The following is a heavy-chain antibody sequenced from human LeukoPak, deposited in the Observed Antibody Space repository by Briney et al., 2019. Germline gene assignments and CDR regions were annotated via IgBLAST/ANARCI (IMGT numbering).Heavy chain of an antibody. CDR1: GFSFSGYA. CDR3: AKDISGYYRPFDY. CDR2: ISGSGSHT. J-gene: IGHJ4*02. V-gene: IGHV3-23*01. D-gene: IGHD3-22*01. Sequence: GGSLRLSCAASGFSFSGYAMSWVRQAPGKGLEWVSSISGSGSHTYHADSVKGRFTISRDNSKNTLYLQMNSLRAEDTAVYYCAKDISGYYRPFDYWGQGTLVIVSS.